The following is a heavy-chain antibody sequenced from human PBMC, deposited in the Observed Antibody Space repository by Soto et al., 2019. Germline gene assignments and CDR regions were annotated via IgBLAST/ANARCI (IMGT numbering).Heavy chain of an antibody. CDR3: XXXXITGLFDY. J-gene: IGHJ4*02. Sequence: QVQLQQWGAGLLKPSETLSLTCAVYGGSFSGYYWTWIRQPPGTGLEWIGEINHSGSTNYNPSLXXXXTXXXXXXXXXXXXXXXXXXXXXTAVXYXXXXXITGLFDYWGQGTLVTVSS. CDR1: GGSFSGYY. D-gene: IGHD2-8*02. CDR2: INHSGST. V-gene: IGHV4-34*01.